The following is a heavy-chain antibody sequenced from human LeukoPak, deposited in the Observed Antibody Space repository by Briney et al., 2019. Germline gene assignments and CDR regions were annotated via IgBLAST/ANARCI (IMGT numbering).Heavy chain of an antibody. CDR3: ARFSPYYYDSSGYPP. CDR1: GFTFSSYA. CDR2: ISYDGSNK. J-gene: IGHJ5*02. V-gene: IGHV3-30-3*01. Sequence: GGSLRLSCAASGFTFSSYAMHWVRQAPGKGLEWVGVISYDGSNKYYADSVKGRFTISRDNSKNTLYLQMNSLRAEDTAVYYCARFSPYYYDSSGYPPWGQGTLVTVSS. D-gene: IGHD3-22*01.